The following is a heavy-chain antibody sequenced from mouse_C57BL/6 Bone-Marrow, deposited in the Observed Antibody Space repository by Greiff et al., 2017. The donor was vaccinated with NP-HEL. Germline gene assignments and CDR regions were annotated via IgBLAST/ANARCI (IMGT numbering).Heavy chain of an antibody. J-gene: IGHJ3*01. D-gene: IGHD1-1*01. CDR1: GFTFSSYA. CDR2: ISDGGSYT. Sequence: EVKVVESGGGLVKPGGSLKLSCAASGFTFSSYAMSWVRQTPEKRLEWVATISDGGSYTYYPDNVKGRFTISRDNAKNNLYLQMSHLKSEDTAMYYCARENGYGSSWGFAYWGQGTLVTVSA. CDR3: ARENGYGSSWGFAY. V-gene: IGHV5-4*01.